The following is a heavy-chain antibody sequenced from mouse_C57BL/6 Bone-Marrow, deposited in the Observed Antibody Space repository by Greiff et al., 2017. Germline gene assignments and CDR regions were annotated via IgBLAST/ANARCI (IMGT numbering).Heavy chain of an antibody. CDR1: GYTFTSYW. V-gene: IGHV1-69*01. CDR2: IDPSDSYT. J-gene: IGHJ3*01. Sequence: QVQLQQPGAELVMPGASVKLSCKASGYTFTSYWMHWVKQRPGQGLEWIGEIDPSDSYTNYNQKFKGKSTLTVDKSSSPAYMQLSSLTSEDSAVYYCARPFAYWCQGTLVTVSA. CDR3: ARPFAY.